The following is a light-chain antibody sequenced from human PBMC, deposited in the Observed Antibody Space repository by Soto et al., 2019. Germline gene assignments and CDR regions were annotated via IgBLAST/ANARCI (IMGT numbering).Light chain of an antibody. V-gene: IGKV1-39*01. CDR3: QHCYVGPYS. Sequence: DIPMTQSPSSVSASIGDTVTITCRASQDINVYLNWYQQKPGEAPKLLIYSASTLHSGVPSRFTGRGPQTDSTLTLRSLQPGDFATYYCQHCYVGPYSFGQGTKVDI. J-gene: IGKJ2*03. CDR1: QDINVY. CDR2: SAS.